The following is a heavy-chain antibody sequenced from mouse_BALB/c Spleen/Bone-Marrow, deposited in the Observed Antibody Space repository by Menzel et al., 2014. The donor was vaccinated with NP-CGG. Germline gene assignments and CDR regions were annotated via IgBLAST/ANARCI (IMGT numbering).Heavy chain of an antibody. J-gene: IGHJ4*01. D-gene: IGHD2-14*01. CDR3: ARTNRPFALDY. Sequence: EVMLVESGGGLVKPGGSLKLSCAASGFTFSDYYMYWVRQTPEKRLEWVATISDGGSYTDYPGSVKGRFTVSRDNVKNNLYLQMGSLKSEDPAMYFCARTNRPFALDYWGQGTSVTVSS. CDR2: ISDGGSYT. CDR1: GFTFSDYY. V-gene: IGHV5-4*02.